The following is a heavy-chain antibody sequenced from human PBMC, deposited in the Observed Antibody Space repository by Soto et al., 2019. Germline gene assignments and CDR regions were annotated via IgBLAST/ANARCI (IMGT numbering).Heavy chain of an antibody. Sequence: SETLSLTCTVSGGSISSSSYYWGWIRQPPGKGLEWIGSIYYSGSTYYNPSLKSRVTISVDTSKNQFPLKLSSVTAADTAVYYCARETVSNYFDYWGQGTLVTVSS. D-gene: IGHD4-17*01. CDR3: ARETVSNYFDY. V-gene: IGHV4-39*06. CDR2: IYYSGST. J-gene: IGHJ4*02. CDR1: GGSISSSSYY.